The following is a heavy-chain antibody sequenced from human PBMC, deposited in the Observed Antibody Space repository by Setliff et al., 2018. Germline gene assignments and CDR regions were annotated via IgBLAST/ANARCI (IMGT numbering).Heavy chain of an antibody. CDR3: ARSPSSGAYWNPRPFYSDY. D-gene: IGHD1-26*01. Sequence: SETLSLTCSVSGASITSGGFYGTWIRQPAGKGLEWIGHISPSGGTTYNPSVKSRVTISLDTSKNHFSLKLDSVTAADTALYYCARSPSSGAYWNPRPFYSDYWARGTLVTVSS. V-gene: IGHV4-61*09. CDR2: ISPSGGT. J-gene: IGHJ4*02. CDR1: GASITSGGFY.